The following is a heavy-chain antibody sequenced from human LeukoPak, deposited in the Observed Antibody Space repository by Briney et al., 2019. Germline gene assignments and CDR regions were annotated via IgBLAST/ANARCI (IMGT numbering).Heavy chain of an antibody. V-gene: IGHV3-23*01. J-gene: IGHJ4*02. CDR3: VRFMRGTIGGDN. CDR2: ISGSGGST. CDR1: GFTFSSYA. D-gene: IGHD3-16*01. Sequence: PGGSLRLSCAASGFTFSSYAMGWVRQAPGKGLEWVSAISGSGGSTYYADSVKGRFTISRDNAKNSLYLQMNNLKAEDTAMYYCVRFMRGTIGGDNWGQGTLVTVSA.